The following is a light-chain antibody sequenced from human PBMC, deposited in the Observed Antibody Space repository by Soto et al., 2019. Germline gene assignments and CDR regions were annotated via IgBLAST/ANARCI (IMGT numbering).Light chain of an antibody. CDR3: SSYAGSNNWV. Sequence: QSALTQPPSASGSPGQSVTISCTGTSSDVGNYNYVSWYQQHPGKAPKLIISEVTKRPSGVPDRFSGSKSGNSASLTVSGLQAEDEADYYCSSYAGSNNWVFGGGTKVTVL. V-gene: IGLV2-8*01. CDR1: SSDVGNYNY. J-gene: IGLJ3*02. CDR2: EVT.